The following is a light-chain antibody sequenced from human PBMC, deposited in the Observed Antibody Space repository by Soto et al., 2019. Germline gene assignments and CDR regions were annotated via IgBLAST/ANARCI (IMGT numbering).Light chain of an antibody. J-gene: IGLJ1*01. V-gene: IGLV2-14*01. Sequence: QSALTQPASVSGSPGQSITISCTGTSSDVGDYKYVSWYQQHPDKAPKLIIFVNSNRPSGVSNRFSGSKSGNTASLTISGLPAEDEGDYYRSSYTSSDPPYVFGTGTKLTVL. CDR2: VNS. CDR3: SSYTSSDPPYV. CDR1: SSDVGDYKY.